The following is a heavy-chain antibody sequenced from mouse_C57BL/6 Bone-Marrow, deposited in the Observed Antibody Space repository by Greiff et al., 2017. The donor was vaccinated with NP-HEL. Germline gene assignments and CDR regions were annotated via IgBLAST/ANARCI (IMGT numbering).Heavy chain of an antibody. V-gene: IGHV1-81*01. CDR1: GYTFTSYG. CDR2: IYPRSGNT. Sequence: VQRVESGAELARPGASVKLSCKASGYTFTSYGISWVKQRTGQGLEWIGEIYPRSGNTYYNEKFKGKATLTADKSSSTAYMELRSLTSEDSAVYFCARGRGLLRGYWGQGTTLTVSS. D-gene: IGHD2-3*01. CDR3: ARGRGLLRGY. J-gene: IGHJ2*01.